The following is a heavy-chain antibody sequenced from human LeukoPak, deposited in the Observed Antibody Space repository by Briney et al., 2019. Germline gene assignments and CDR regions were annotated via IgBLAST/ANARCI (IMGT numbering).Heavy chain of an antibody. CDR2: IREDGSEK. Sequence: PGGSLRLSCAASGFIVNSHWMSWVRQAPGKGLGRVANIREDGSEKYYVDSVKGRFTISRDNAKNSLFLQMNSLSADDTAVYYCARDSRYSRGVGDFDYWGQGTLVIVSS. J-gene: IGHJ4*02. V-gene: IGHV3-7*03. D-gene: IGHD5-18*01. CDR3: ARDSRYSRGVGDFDY. CDR1: GFIVNSHW.